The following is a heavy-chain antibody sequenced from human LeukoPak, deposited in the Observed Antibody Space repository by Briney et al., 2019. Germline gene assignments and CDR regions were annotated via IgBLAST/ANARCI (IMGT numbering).Heavy chain of an antibody. CDR1: GYTFTGYY. CDR2: INPNSGGT. V-gene: IGHV1-2*02. D-gene: IGHD3-3*01. J-gene: IGHJ4*02. CDR3: ARDKAGDFWSGYSIDY. Sequence: ASVKVSFKASGYTFTGYYMHWVRQAPGQGLEWMGWINPNSGGTNYAQKFQGRVTMTRDTPISTAYMELSRLRSDDTAVYYCARDKAGDFWSGYSIDYWGQGTLVTVSS.